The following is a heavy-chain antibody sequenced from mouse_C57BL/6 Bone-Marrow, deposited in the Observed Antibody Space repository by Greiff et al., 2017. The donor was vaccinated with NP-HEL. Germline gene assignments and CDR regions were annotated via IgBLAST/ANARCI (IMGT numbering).Heavy chain of an antibody. Sequence: VQLKESGAELVRPGASVKLSCTASGFNIKDDYMHWVQQRPEQGLEWIGWIDPENGDTEYASKFQGTATITADTSSNTAYLQLSSLTSEDTAVYYCTTAQATYYWGQGTTLTVSS. CDR1: GFNIKDDY. J-gene: IGHJ2*01. D-gene: IGHD3-2*02. CDR2: IDPENGDT. V-gene: IGHV14-4*01. CDR3: TTAQATYY.